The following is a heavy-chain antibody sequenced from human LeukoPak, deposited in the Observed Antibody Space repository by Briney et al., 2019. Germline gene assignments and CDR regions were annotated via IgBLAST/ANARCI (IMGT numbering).Heavy chain of an antibody. CDR1: GFTSSNYA. D-gene: IGHD4-17*01. CDR2: IRYSGRTT. CDR3: LGVNTVTLPSDVY. V-gene: IGHV3-23*01. J-gene: IGHJ4*02. Sequence: PGRCLRLSCATSGFTSSNYAMSWVRQAPRQGLEWLAAIRYSGRTTYYADSVEGRFTISSDNSKNALYLQMNNLRAEDTAVYATLGVNTVTLPSDVYWGQGTLVTVSS.